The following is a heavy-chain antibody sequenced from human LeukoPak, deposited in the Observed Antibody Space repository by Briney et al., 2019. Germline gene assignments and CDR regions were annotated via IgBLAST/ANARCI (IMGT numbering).Heavy chain of an antibody. CDR2: ISGSGGST. CDR1: GFTFSSYA. CDR3: AKERDTGTWGKFDS. Sequence: GGSLRLSCAASGFTFSSYAMSWVRQAPGKGLEWVSTISGSGGSTYYADSVKGRFTISRDNPKNTLYLQMNSLRVEDTAIYYCAKERDTGTWGKFDSWGQGTLVTVSS. V-gene: IGHV3-23*01. J-gene: IGHJ4*02. D-gene: IGHD3-16*01.